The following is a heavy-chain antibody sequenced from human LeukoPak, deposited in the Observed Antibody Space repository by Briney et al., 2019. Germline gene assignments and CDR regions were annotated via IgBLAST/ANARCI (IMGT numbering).Heavy chain of an antibody. CDR1: GFTFSSYA. CDR3: ARGAGNVLPNDY. D-gene: IGHD1-1*01. V-gene: IGHV3-20*04. CDR2: INWSGGST. Sequence: GGSLRLSCAASGFTFSSYAMSWVRQAPGKGLEWVSGINWSGGSTGYADSVKGRFTISRDNAKNSLYLQMNSLRAEDTALYYCARGAGNVLPNDYWGQGTLVTVSS. J-gene: IGHJ4*02.